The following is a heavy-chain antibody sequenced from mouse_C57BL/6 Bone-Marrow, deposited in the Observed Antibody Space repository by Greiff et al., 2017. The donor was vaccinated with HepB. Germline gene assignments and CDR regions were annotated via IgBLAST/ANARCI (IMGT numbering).Heavy chain of an antibody. V-gene: IGHV1-61*01. CDR3: ARGAHLGDY. CDR2: IYPSDSEN. J-gene: IGHJ4*01. CDR1: GYTFTSYW. Sequence: QVQLQQPGAELVRPGSSVKLSCKASGYTFTSYWMDWVKQRPGQGLEWIGNIYPSDSENHYNQKFKDKATLTVDKSSNTAYMQLSSLASEDSAVYNCARGAHLGDYWGQGTSVTVSS.